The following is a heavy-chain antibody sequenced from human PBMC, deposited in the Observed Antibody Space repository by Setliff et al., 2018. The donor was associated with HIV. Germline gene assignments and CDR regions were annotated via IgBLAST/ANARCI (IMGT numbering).Heavy chain of an antibody. V-gene: IGHV4-34*01. D-gene: IGHD3-3*01. CDR3: ARGRQFWSGYSHMDV. J-gene: IGHJ6*03. CDR1: GGSFSGYY. CDR2: INHSGGT. Sequence: PSETLSLTCGVYGGSFSGYYWSWIRQPPGKGLEWIGEINHSGGTYYNPSLKSRVTISVDTSKIQFSLKLNSVTAADTAIYYCARGRQFWSGYSHMDVWGRGTKVTVSS.